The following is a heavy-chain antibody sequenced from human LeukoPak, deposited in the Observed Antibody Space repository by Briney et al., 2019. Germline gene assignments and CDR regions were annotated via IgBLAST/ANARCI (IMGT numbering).Heavy chain of an antibody. CDR1: GFTFSRYG. V-gene: IGHV3-33*01. CDR2: IWYDGSNK. Sequence: GGSLRLSCAASGFTFSRYGMHWVRQAPGKGLEWVAVIWYDGSNKYYADSVKGRFTISRDNSKNTLYLQMNSLRAEDTAVYYCARDFGPPSNGMDVWGQGTTVTVSS. D-gene: IGHD3-10*01. CDR3: ARDFGPPSNGMDV. J-gene: IGHJ6*02.